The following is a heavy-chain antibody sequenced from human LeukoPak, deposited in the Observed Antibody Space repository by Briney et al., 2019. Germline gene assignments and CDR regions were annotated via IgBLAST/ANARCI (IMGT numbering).Heavy chain of an antibody. CDR3: ARGYGSGSYFNY. CDR2: INHSGST. Sequence: PSETLSLTCTVSGGSIISSGFHWGWIRQTPGKGLEWIGEINHSGSTNYNPSLKSRVTISVDTSKNQFSPKLSSVTAADTAVYYCARGYGSGSYFNYWGQGTLVTVSS. V-gene: IGHV4-39*07. J-gene: IGHJ4*02. CDR1: GGSIISSGFH. D-gene: IGHD3-10*01.